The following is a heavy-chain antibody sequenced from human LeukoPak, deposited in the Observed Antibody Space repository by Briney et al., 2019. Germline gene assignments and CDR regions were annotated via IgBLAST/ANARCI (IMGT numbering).Heavy chain of an antibody. CDR1: GFTFNVSA. CDR3: ARHDSFIPY. J-gene: IGHJ4*02. V-gene: IGHV3-23*01. Sequence: PGGSLRLSCAASGFTFNVSAMSWVRQAAGKGLEWVSGISDTGRRTFYADSVKGRFTISRDDSKKTVYLQMNTLRAEDTAIYFCARHDSFIPYWGQGTLVTVSS. CDR2: ISDTGRRT. D-gene: IGHD2-21*01.